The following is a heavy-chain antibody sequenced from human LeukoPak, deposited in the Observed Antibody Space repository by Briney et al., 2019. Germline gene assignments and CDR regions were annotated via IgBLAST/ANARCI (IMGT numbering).Heavy chain of an antibody. CDR3: VREGPRGLAFDI. V-gene: IGHV3-23*01. J-gene: IGHJ3*02. CDR2: ISASGGST. Sequence: SGGSLRLSCAASGFTFRSHDMSWVRQAPGKGLEWVSGISASGGSTFYADSVKGRFTISRDNSKNTLYLQMNGLRVEDTAVYYCVREGPRGLAFDIWGQGTMVTVS. D-gene: IGHD3/OR15-3a*01. CDR1: GFTFRSHD.